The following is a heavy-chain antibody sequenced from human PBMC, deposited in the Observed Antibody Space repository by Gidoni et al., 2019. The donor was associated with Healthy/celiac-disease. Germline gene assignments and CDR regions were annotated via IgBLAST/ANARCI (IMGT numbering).Heavy chain of an antibody. Sequence: EVQLVESGGGLVKPGGSLRLSGAASVFTFSSYSMNWVRQAPGKGLEWVSSISSSSSYIYYADSVKGRFTISRDNAKNSLYLQMNSLRAEDTAVYYCAKSFWSGYWTFDYWGQGTLVTVSS. CDR3: AKSFWSGYWTFDY. D-gene: IGHD3-3*01. V-gene: IGHV3-21*01. CDR1: VFTFSSYS. CDR2: ISSSSSYI. J-gene: IGHJ4*02.